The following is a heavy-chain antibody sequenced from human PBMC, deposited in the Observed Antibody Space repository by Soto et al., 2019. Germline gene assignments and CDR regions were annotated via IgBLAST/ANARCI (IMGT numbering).Heavy chain of an antibody. CDR3: ARAWEHLYFDS. V-gene: IGHV4-61*01. Sequence: SETLSLTCTVSGGAVSSTSYYWTWSRQPPGKGLEWIGYIHYSGSTNYNPSLKSRVAMSVDTSKHHFSLTPSSVTAPDTAVHYRARAWEHLYFDSWGQGALVPVSS. CDR2: IHYSGST. J-gene: IGHJ4*02. D-gene: IGHD1-26*01. CDR1: GGAVSSTSYY.